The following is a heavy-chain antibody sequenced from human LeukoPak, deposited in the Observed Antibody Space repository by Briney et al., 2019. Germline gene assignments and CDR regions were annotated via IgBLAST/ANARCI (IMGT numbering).Heavy chain of an antibody. J-gene: IGHJ4*02. V-gene: IGHV4-38-2*02. Sequence: SETLSLTCTVSGYPISSGYYWGWIRQPPGKGLEWIGSIYHSGSTYYNPSLKSRVTISVDTSKNQFSLKLSSVTAADTAVYYCARLGGSSPVDYWGQGTLVTVSS. D-gene: IGHD6-6*01. CDR1: GYPISSGYY. CDR2: IYHSGST. CDR3: ARLGGSSPVDY.